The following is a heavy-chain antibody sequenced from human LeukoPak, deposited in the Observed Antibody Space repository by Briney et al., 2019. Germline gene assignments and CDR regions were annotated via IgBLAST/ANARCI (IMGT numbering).Heavy chain of an antibody. Sequence: GGSLRLSCSASGFTFSSYAMAWVRQAPGKGLGWVSAISGSGGSTYYADSVKGRFTISRDNSKNTLYLQMTSLRAEDTAVYYCAKDQVWIVVGSFDYWGQGTLVTVSS. CDR1: GFTFSSYA. CDR2: ISGSGGST. V-gene: IGHV3-23*01. CDR3: AKDQVWIVVGSFDY. D-gene: IGHD3-22*01. J-gene: IGHJ4*02.